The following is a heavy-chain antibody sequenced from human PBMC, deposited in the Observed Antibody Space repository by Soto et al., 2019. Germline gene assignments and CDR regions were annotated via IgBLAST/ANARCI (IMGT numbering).Heavy chain of an antibody. CDR2: MNPNSGNT. V-gene: IGHV1-8*01. CDR1: GYTFTSYD. D-gene: IGHD6-13*01. J-gene: IGHJ6*03. Sequence: QVQLVQSGAEVKKPGASVKVSCKASGYTFTSYDINWVRQATGQGLEWMGWMNPNSGNTGYAQKFQGRVTMTRNTSISTAYMELSSLRSEDTAVYYCARGTIAAAGPMLDGADYYYYMDVWGKGTTVTVSS. CDR3: ARGTIAAAGPMLDGADYYYYMDV.